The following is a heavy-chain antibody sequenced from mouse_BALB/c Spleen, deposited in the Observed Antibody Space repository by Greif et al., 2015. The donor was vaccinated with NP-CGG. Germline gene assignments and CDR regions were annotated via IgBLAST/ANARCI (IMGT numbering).Heavy chain of an antibody. CDR1: GFTFTDYY. Sequence: EVQVVESGGGLVQPGGSLRLSCATSGFTFTDYYMSWVRQPPGKALEWLGFIRSKANGYTTEYSASVKGRFTISRDNSLSILYLQMNTLRAEDSATYYCAREYYSYDLMDYWGQGTSVAVSS. J-gene: IGHJ4*01. CDR2: IRSKANGYTT. V-gene: IGHV7-3*02. CDR3: AREYYSYDLMDY. D-gene: IGHD2-12*01.